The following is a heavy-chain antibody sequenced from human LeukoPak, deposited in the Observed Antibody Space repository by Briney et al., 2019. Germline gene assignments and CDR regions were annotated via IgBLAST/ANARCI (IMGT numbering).Heavy chain of an antibody. D-gene: IGHD6-25*01. CDR2: IKQDGSEK. CDR1: GFTFGSYW. V-gene: IGHV3-7*01. Sequence: GGSLRLSCAASGFTFGSYWMSWVRQAPGKGLEWVANIKQDGSEKYYVDSVKGRFTISRDNAKNSLYLQMNSLRAEDTAVYYCARERHFDLWGRGTLVTVSS. CDR3: ARERHFDL. J-gene: IGHJ2*01.